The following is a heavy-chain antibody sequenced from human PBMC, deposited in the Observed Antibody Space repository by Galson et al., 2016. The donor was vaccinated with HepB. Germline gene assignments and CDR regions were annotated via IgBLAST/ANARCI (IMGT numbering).Heavy chain of an antibody. Sequence: SLRLSCAASGFSFTNYAMNWVRQAPGKGLEWVSSISGSGATTYYAGSVKGRFTISRDNSKNTLFLQINSLRADDTAVYFCAKGSDYYDSRSLNYWGQGTPVPVSS. CDR1: GFSFTNYA. J-gene: IGHJ4*02. V-gene: IGHV3-23*01. CDR2: ISGSGATT. CDR3: AKGSDYYDSRSLNY. D-gene: IGHD3-22*01.